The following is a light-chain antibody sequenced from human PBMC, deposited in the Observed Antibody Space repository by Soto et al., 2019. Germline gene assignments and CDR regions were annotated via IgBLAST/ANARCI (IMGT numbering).Light chain of an antibody. Sequence: QSALTQPASVSGSPGQSITISCTGTSSDVGSYNLVSWYQQHPGKAPKVMIYEGSKRPSGVSNRFSGSKSGNTASLTISGLQAEDEADYYRCSYAGSSTFVVFGGGTKLTVL. CDR3: CSYAGSSTFVV. J-gene: IGLJ2*01. CDR2: EGS. CDR1: SSDVGSYNL. V-gene: IGLV2-23*03.